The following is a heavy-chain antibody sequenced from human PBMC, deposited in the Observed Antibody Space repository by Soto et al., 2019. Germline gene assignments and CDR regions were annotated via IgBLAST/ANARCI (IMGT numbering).Heavy chain of an antibody. CDR1: GYIFTGYW. CDR2: IYPGDSDT. CDR3: ARRGEAEKYYYGMDV. J-gene: IGHJ6*02. D-gene: IGHD3-16*01. V-gene: IGHV5-51*01. Sequence: GESLKISCKGSGYIFTGYWIGWVRQMPGKGLEWMGIIYPGDSDTRYSPSFQGQVTISADKSISTAYLQWSSLKASDTAMYYCARRGEAEKYYYGMDVWGQGNTVTVSS.